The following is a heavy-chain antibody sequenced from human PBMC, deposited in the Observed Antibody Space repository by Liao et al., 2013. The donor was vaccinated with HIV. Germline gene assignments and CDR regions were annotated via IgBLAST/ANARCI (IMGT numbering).Heavy chain of an antibody. V-gene: IGHV4-30-4*01. Sequence: QVQLQESGPGLVKPSQTLSLTCTVSGGSISSGDYYWSWIRQPPGKGLEWIGYIYYSGSTYYNPSLKSRVTISVDTSKNQFSLKLSSVTAADTAVYYCARRLEDWLTSRDDAFHIWSQGTMVTVSS. CDR1: GGSISSGDYY. CDR3: ARRLEDWLTSRDDAFHI. J-gene: IGHJ3*02. CDR2: IYYSGST. D-gene: IGHD3-3*01.